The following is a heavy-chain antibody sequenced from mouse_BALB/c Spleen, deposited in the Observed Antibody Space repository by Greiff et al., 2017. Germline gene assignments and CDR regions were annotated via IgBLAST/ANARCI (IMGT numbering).Heavy chain of an antibody. CDR2: IDPANGNT. CDR1: GFNIKDTY. J-gene: IGHJ1*01. CDR3: ARRGYDGYYWYFDV. D-gene: IGHD2-3*01. Sequence: EVQGVESGAELVKPGASVKLSCTASGFNIKDTYMHWVKQRPEQGLEWIGRIDPANGNTKYDPKFQGKATITADTSSNTAYLQLSSLTSEDTAVYYGARRGYDGYYWYFDVWGAGATVTVSS. V-gene: IGHV14-3*02.